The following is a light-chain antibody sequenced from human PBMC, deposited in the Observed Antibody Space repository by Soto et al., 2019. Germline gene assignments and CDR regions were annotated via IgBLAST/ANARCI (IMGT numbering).Light chain of an antibody. CDR1: SSNVGAYNY. J-gene: IGLJ2*01. Sequence: QSVLTQPPSASGSPGQSVTISCTGTSSNVGAYNYVSWYQQHPGKAPKLMIYEVTKRPSGVPDRVSGSKSGSTASLTVSGLQAEDEAEYYCSSWTGNNFVVFGGGTKLTVL. CDR3: SSWTGNNFVV. V-gene: IGLV2-8*01. CDR2: EVT.